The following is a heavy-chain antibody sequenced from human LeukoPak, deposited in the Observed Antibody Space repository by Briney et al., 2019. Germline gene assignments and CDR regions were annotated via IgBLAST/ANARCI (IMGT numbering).Heavy chain of an antibody. CDR3: ARDSIEGNYYQLYAFDL. CDR1: GGSVSSHY. CDR2: IYYTGGT. Sequence: SDTLSLTCTVSGGSVSSHYWSWIRQPPGKGLEWIGDIYYTGGTNHNPSLKSRVTISVDTSENQFSLRLSSVTAADTAVYYCARDSIEGNYYQLYAFDLWGQGTMVTVSS. J-gene: IGHJ3*01. D-gene: IGHD1-26*01. V-gene: IGHV4-59*02.